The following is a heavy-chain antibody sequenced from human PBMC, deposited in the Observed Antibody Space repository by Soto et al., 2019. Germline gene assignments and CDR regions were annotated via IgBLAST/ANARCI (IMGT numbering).Heavy chain of an antibody. J-gene: IGHJ6*02. CDR2: ISSSSTI. Sequence: GGSLRLSCAASGFTFSSYSMNWVRQAPGKGLEWVSYISSSSTIYYADSVKGRFTISRDNAKNSLYLQMNSLRAEDTAVYYSAGEVHYDYWSGYDDRGYYYGMDIWGQGTTVTVSS. CDR3: AGEVHYDYWSGYDDRGYYYGMDI. CDR1: GFTFSSYS. D-gene: IGHD3-3*01. V-gene: IGHV3-48*04.